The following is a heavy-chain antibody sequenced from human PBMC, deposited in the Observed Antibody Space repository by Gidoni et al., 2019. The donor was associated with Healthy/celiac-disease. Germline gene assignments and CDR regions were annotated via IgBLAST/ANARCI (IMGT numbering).Heavy chain of an antibody. CDR3: AREVYDILTGYYYFDY. Sequence: QVQLQESGPGLVKPSQTLSLTCTVSGGSISSGGYYWSWIRQHPGKGLEWIGYIYYSGSTYYNPSLKSRVTISVDTSKNQFSLKLSSVTAADTAVYYCAREVYDILTGYYYFDYWGQGTLVTVSS. V-gene: IGHV4-31*03. D-gene: IGHD3-9*01. CDR1: GGSISSGGYY. J-gene: IGHJ4*02. CDR2: IYYSGST.